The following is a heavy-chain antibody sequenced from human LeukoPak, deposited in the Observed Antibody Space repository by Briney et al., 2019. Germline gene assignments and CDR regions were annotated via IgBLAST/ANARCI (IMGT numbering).Heavy chain of an antibody. D-gene: IGHD6-13*01. J-gene: IGHJ4*02. V-gene: IGHV3-30-3*01. CDR2: ISYDGSNK. CDR1: GFTFSSYA. CDR3: ARSIAAAQNYFDY. Sequence: GRSLRLSCAASGFTFSSYAMHWVRQAPGKGLEWVAVISYDGSNKYYADSVKGRFTISRDNSKNTLYLQMNSLRAEDTAVYYCARSIAAAQNYFDYWGQGTLATVSS.